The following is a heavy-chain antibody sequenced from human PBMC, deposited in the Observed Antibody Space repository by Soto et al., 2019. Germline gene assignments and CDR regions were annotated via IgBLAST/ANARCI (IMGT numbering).Heavy chain of an antibody. V-gene: IGHV3-23*01. Sequence: GGSLRLSCAASGFTFNNFAMSWVRQAPGKGLEWVSAIGGGGDSTYYADSVEGRFTISRDNSKNTLYLQMDSLTAGDTAVYYCARTEDYYYSMDVWGQGTTVTVSS. J-gene: IGHJ6*02. CDR3: ARTEDYYYSMDV. CDR2: IGGGGDST. CDR1: GFTFNNFA.